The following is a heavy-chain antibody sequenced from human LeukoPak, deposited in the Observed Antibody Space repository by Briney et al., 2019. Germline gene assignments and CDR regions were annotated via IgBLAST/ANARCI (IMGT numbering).Heavy chain of an antibody. V-gene: IGHV4-39*01. CDR1: GGSISSYY. CDR3: ARHGGYYDSSGYYSPYFDY. J-gene: IGHJ4*02. D-gene: IGHD3-22*01. Sequence: SETLSLTCTVSGGSISSYYWGWIRQPPGKGLEWIGITYYSGSTYYNPSLKSRVTISVDTSKNQFSLKLSSVTAADTAVYYCARHGGYYDSSGYYSPYFDYWGQGTLVTVSS. CDR2: TYYSGST.